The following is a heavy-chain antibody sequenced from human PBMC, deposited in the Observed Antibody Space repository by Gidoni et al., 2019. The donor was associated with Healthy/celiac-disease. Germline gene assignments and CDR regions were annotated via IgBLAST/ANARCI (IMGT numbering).Heavy chain of an antibody. CDR2: MNPNSGNT. V-gene: IGHV1-8*01. D-gene: IGHD3-3*01. CDR1: GSTFTSYD. J-gene: IGHJ2*01. CDR3: ARGGGTYYDFWSGYFYFDL. Sequence: QVQLVQSGAEVKTPGASVKVSCKASGSTFTSYDIHWVRQATGQGLEWMGWMNPNSGNTGYGKKFQGRVTMTRNTSISTAYMELSSLRSEDTAVYYCARGGGTYYDFWSGYFYFDLWGRGTLVTVSS.